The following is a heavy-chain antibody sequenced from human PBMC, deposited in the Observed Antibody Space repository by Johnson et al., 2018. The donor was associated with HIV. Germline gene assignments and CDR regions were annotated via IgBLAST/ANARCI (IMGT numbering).Heavy chain of an antibody. CDR3: AKDSERGYSYGWCGFDI. CDR1: GFTFSSYA. D-gene: IGHD5-18*01. CDR2: ISYDGSNK. V-gene: IGHV3-30*04. Sequence: QVQLVESGGGVVQPGRSLRLSCAASGFTFSSYAMHWVRQAPGKGLEWVAVISYDGSNKYYADSVNGRFTISRDNSKNTLYLQMNSLRAEDTAVYYCAKDSERGYSYGWCGFDIWGQGTMVTVSS. J-gene: IGHJ3*02.